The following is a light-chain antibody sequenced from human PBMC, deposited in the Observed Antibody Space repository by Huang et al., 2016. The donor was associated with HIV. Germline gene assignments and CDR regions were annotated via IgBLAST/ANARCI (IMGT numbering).Light chain of an antibody. CDR2: GAS. V-gene: IGKV3-15*01. Sequence: VMTQSPATLSVTPGENVTLPCRASQSIANNLAWFQQKPGQAPTLLIYGASTRGTGIPARFSGGASGTEFSLTITSLQSEDFTVYYCQQYKMWPYTFGQGTELEIK. CDR1: QSIANN. CDR3: QQYKMWPYT. J-gene: IGKJ2*01.